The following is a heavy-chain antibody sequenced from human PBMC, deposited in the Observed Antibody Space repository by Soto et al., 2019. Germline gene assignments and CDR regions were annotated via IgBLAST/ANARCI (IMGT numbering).Heavy chain of an antibody. V-gene: IGHV3-48*03. J-gene: IGHJ6*02. D-gene: IGHD3-3*01. CDR3: AREYTYYALWSGYYTGPTRGMDV. Sequence: GGSLRLSCAASGFTFSSYEMNWVRQAPGKGLEWVSYISSSGSTIYYADSVKGRFTISRDNAKNSLYLQMNSLRAEDTAVYYCAREYTYYALWSGYYTGPTRGMDVWGQATTVTVSS. CDR1: GFTFSSYE. CDR2: ISSSGSTI.